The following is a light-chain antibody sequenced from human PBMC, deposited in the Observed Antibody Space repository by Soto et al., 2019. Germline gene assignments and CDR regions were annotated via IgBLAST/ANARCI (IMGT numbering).Light chain of an antibody. V-gene: IGKV3-20*01. J-gene: IGKJ1*01. Sequence: EIILTQSPGTLALSPGDGATLSCRASQTVNRNYLAWYHQRPGQPPRLLIYGVSNMASVVPDRFSGDGSGTEFNLTLGRLDPDDFGVYYCQQYIDSPRTFGQGTRVEVK. CDR3: QQYIDSPRT. CDR2: GVS. CDR1: QTVNRNY.